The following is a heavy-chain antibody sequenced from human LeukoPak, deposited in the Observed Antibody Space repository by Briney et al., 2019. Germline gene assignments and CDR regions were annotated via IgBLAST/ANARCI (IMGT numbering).Heavy chain of an antibody. CDR2: ISAYNGNT. V-gene: IGHV1-18*01. Sequence: ASVKVSCKASGYTFTSYGISWVRQAPGQGLEWMGWISAYNGNTNYAQKLQGRVTMTTDTSTSTAYMELRSLRSDDTAVYYCARDTVGATRRGFFGYWGQGTLVTVSS. CDR3: ARDTVGATRRGFFGY. CDR1: GYTFTSYG. D-gene: IGHD1-26*01. J-gene: IGHJ4*02.